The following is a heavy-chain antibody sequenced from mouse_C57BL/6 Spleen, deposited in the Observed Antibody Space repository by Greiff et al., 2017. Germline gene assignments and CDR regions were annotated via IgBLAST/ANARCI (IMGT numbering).Heavy chain of an antibody. V-gene: IGHV2-2*01. Sequence: QVQLQQSGPGLVQPSQSLSITCTVSGFSLTSYGVHWVRQSPGKGLEWLGVIWSGGSPAYIAPFISSLSISKDNSKSQVFFKMNSMQADDTAIYYCARNERVAPTGYWGQGTTLTVSS. CDR1: GFSLTSYG. J-gene: IGHJ2*01. D-gene: IGHD1-1*02. CDR2: IWSGGSP. CDR3: ARNERVAPTGY.